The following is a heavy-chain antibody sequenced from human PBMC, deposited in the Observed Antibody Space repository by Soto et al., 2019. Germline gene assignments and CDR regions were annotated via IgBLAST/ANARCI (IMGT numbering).Heavy chain of an antibody. CDR1: GFTFNTYS. V-gene: IGHV3-33*01. CDR2: IWYDGTQK. D-gene: IGHD4-17*01. J-gene: IGHJ4*02. CDR3: ARAGGTTVTGLWHFDS. Sequence: RLSCEASGFTFNTYSMHWVRQPPGKGPEWLAAIWYDGTQKYYADSVKGRFIISRDNSKKTLYLEMNSLRAEDTAVYYCARAGGTTVTGLWHFDSWGQGTLVTVSS.